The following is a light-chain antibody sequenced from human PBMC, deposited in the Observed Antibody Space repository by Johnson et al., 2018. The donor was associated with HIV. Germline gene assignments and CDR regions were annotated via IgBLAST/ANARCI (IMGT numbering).Light chain of an antibody. CDR3: GTWDSSLSAYV. V-gene: IGLV1-51*01. CDR2: AKN. J-gene: IGLJ1*01. Sequence: QAVLTQPPSVSAAPGQKVTISCSGSSSNIGKNYVSWYQQLPGTAPKLLIYAKNKRPSGVPDRFSASKSGTSATLGITGLQTGDEADYYCGTWDSSLSAYVFGTGTKVTVL. CDR1: SSNIGKNY.